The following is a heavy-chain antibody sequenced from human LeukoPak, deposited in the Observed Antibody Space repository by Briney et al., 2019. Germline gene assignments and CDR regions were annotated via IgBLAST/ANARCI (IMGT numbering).Heavy chain of an antibody. CDR3: ARGVLDFWSGYYWFDP. Sequence: ASVKVSCKASGYTLTGYCMYWVRQAPGQGLEWMAWMNPNSGNTGYAQKFQGRVTMTRNTSISTAYMELSSLRSEDTAVYYCARGVLDFWSGYYWFDPWGQGTLVTVSS. V-gene: IGHV1-8*02. J-gene: IGHJ5*02. D-gene: IGHD3-3*01. CDR2: MNPNSGNT. CDR1: GYTLTGYC.